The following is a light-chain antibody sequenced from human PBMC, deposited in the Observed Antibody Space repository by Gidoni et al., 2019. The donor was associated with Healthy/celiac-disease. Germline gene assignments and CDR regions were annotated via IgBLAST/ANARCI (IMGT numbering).Light chain of an antibody. V-gene: IGKV3-20*01. J-gene: IGKJ1*01. Sequence: DIVLTQSPGTLSLSPGQRATLSCRASQSVSSSYLAWYQQKPGQAPRLRIYGASSRATGIPDRFSGSGSGTDFTLTISRLEPEDFAVYYCQQYGISPQTFGQGTKVEIK. CDR3: QQYGISPQT. CDR2: GAS. CDR1: QSVSSSY.